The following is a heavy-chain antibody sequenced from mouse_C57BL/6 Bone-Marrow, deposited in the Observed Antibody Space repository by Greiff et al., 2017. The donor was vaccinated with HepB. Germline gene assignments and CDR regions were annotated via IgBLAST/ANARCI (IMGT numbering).Heavy chain of an antibody. D-gene: IGHD1-1*01. Sequence: EVQLQQSGPELVKPGASVKISCKASGYTFTDYYMNWVKQSHGKSLEWIGDINPNNGGTSYNQKFKGKATLTVDKSSSTAYMELRSLTSEDSAVYYCANYYGSIGFAYWGQGTLVTVSA. CDR1: GYTFTDYY. V-gene: IGHV1-26*01. CDR3: ANYYGSIGFAY. CDR2: INPNNGGT. J-gene: IGHJ3*01.